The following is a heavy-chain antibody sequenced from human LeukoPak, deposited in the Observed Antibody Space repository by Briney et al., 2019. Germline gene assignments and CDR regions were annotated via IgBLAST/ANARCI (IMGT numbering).Heavy chain of an antibody. CDR3: ARDQGYYDSSGD. CDR1: GFTFSNYW. V-gene: IGHV3-74*01. Sequence: GGSLRLSCAASGFTFSNYWMHWVRQAPGKGLVWVSRVNSDGSSTTYADSVRGRFTISRDNAKNTLYLQMNSLRAEDTAVYYCARDQGYYDSSGDWGQGTLVTVS. J-gene: IGHJ4*02. D-gene: IGHD3-22*01. CDR2: VNSDGSST.